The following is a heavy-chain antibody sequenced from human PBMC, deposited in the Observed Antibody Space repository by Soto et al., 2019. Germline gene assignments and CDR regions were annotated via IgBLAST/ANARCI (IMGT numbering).Heavy chain of an antibody. D-gene: IGHD6-19*01. J-gene: IGHJ4*02. CDR3: AKHGSACSTATCYRSNYFDY. V-gene: IGHV3-23*01. Sequence: VRQAPGKGLEWVSVISGSGGSTYYADSVKGRFTISRDNSKNTLFLQMNSLRAEDTAVYYCAKHGSACSTATCYRSNYFDYWGQGALVTVSS. CDR2: ISGSGGST.